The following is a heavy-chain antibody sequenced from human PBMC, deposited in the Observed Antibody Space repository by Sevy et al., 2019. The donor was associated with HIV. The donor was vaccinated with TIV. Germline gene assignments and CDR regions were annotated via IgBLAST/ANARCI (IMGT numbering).Heavy chain of an antibody. V-gene: IGHV3-43D*03. CDR3: AKDITPQRGGGFGELPTHDAFDI. J-gene: IGHJ3*02. D-gene: IGHD3-10*01. CDR1: GFTFDDYA. CDR2: ISWDGDST. Sequence: QLGGSLRLSCAASGFTFDDYAMHWVRQTPGKGLEWVSLISWDGDSTYYADSVKGRFTISRDNSKNSLYLQMNSLRAEDTALYYCAKDITPQRGGGFGELPTHDAFDIWGQGTMVTVSS.